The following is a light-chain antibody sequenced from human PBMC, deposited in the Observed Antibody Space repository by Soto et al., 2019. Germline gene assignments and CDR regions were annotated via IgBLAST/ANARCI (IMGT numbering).Light chain of an antibody. CDR1: TSDVGGYNY. CDR3: KSYTSSNTYV. Sequence: QSALTQPASVSGSPGQSITISCTGTTSDVGGYNYVSWYQQHPGKAPKVMIYDVSNRPSGVSNRFSGSKSGNTASLTVSGLQAEDEADYFCKSYTSSNTYVFGSGTKLTV. CDR2: DVS. J-gene: IGLJ1*01. V-gene: IGLV2-14*01.